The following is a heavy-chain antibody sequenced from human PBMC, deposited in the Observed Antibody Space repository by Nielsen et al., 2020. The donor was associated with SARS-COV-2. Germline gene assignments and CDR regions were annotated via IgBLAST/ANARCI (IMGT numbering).Heavy chain of an antibody. Sequence: GESLKISCAASGFTFSSYAMSWVRQAPGKGLEWVSAISGSGGSTYYADSVKGRFTISRDNSKNTLYLQMNSLRAEDTAVYYCAKDTTLGIVVVPAAIRYYYYGMDVWGQGTTVTVSS. CDR1: GFTFSSYA. CDR3: AKDTTLGIVVVPAAIRYYYYGMDV. D-gene: IGHD2-2*02. J-gene: IGHJ6*02. V-gene: IGHV3-23*01. CDR2: ISGSGGST.